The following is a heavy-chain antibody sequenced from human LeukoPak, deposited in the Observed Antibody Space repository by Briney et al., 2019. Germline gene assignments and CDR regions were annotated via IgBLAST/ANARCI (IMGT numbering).Heavy chain of an antibody. D-gene: IGHD1-26*01. Sequence: ASVKVSCKASGYTFTSYGISWVRQAPGQGLEWMGWISAYNGNTNYAQKLQGRVTMTTDTSTSTAYMELRSLRSDDTAVYYCASAIVGATVGAFDIWGQGTMVTVSS. CDR1: GYTFTSYG. J-gene: IGHJ3*02. V-gene: IGHV1-18*01. CDR3: ASAIVGATVGAFDI. CDR2: ISAYNGNT.